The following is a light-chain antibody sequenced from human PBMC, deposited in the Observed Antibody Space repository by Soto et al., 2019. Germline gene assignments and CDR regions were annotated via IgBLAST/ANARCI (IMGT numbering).Light chain of an antibody. J-gene: IGKJ1*01. CDR1: QSVDSN. CDR3: QQYNNWWT. V-gene: IGKV3-15*01. Sequence: EILMTQSPATLSVSPGERATLSCRASQSVDSNLAWYQQKPGQAPRLLIYGASTRATGISARFSGSGSGTEFTLTISSLQSEDFAVYYCQQYNNWWTFGQGTKVDI. CDR2: GAS.